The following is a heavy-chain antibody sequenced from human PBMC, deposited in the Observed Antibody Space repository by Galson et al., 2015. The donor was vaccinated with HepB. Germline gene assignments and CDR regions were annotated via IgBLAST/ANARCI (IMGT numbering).Heavy chain of an antibody. V-gene: IGHV1-18*01. Sequence: QSGAEVKKPGPSVKVSCKASGYTFSSYSITWVRQAPGQGLEWVGWISPHNRDTNYAQNFQGRVTMTTDTSTSTAYMELGSLRSDDTAIYYCARGALVVAVGATQNNWFDPWGRGTLVTVSS. CDR3: ARGALVVAVGATQNNWFDP. D-gene: IGHD2-15*01. J-gene: IGHJ5*02. CDR2: ISPHNRDT. CDR1: GYTFSSYS.